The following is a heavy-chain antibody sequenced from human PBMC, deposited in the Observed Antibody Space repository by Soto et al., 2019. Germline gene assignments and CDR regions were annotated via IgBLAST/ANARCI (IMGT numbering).Heavy chain of an antibody. Sequence: PGGSLRLSCAASGFTFSSYSMNWVRQAPGKGLEWVSYISSSSSTIYYADSVKGRFTISRDNAKNSLYLQMNSLRAEDTAVYYCATTGLLRGEEFKYFDYWGQGTLVTVSS. CDR1: GFTFSSYS. V-gene: IGHV3-48*01. J-gene: IGHJ4*02. D-gene: IGHD3-16*01. CDR3: ATTGLLRGEEFKYFDY. CDR2: ISSSSSTI.